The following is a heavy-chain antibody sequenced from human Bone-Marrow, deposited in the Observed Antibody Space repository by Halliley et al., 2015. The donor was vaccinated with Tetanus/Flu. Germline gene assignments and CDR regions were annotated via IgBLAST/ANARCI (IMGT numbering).Heavy chain of an antibody. CDR2: IDPSDSYT. V-gene: IGHV5-10-1*01. J-gene: IGHJ3*01. Sequence: VQLVQSGAEVKKPGESLRISCRASGFNFPSYYISWVRQMPGKGLEWMGRIDPSDSYTNYNPSFQGHVTISSDKSSTTASLQWGSLGASDTAMYYCATNRVGSVGSFFDVWGLGPMVSVSS. CDR3: ATNRVGSVGSFFDV. D-gene: IGHD2-15*01. CDR1: GFNFPSYY.